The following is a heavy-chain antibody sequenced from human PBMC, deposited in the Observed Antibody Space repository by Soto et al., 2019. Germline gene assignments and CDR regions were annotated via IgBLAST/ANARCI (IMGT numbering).Heavy chain of an antibody. CDR1: GGSVTSGPNY. D-gene: IGHD3-16*01. J-gene: IGHJ4*02. Sequence: QVQLQESGPGLVRPSETLSLTCTVSGGSVTSGPNYWNWIRQPPGKGLEWIGYICYTGYTKYSPSLKSRVTMSKDASKNEVSLRLISVTAADTATYYCVRTYTGADWGQGALVIVSS. V-gene: IGHV4-61*01. CDR2: ICYTGYT. CDR3: VRTYTGAD.